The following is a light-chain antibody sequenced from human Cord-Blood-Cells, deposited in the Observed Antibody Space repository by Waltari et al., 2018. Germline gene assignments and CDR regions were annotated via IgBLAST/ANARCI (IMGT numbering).Light chain of an antibody. CDR1: QSVSSY. CDR3: QQRSNWPPLT. V-gene: IGKV3-11*01. J-gene: IGKJ4*01. CDR2: DAS. Sequence: EIVLTQSPATLSWSPGERATLSCRASQSVSSYLAWYQQKPGQAPRLLIYDASNRATSIPARFSGSGSGTDFTLTISSLEPEDFAVYYCQQRSNWPPLTFGGGTKVEIK.